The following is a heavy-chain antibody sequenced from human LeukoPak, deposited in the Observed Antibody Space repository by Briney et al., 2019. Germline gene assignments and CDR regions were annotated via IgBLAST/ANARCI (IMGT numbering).Heavy chain of an antibody. CDR3: ARVPSDWGFFDY. J-gene: IGHJ4*02. CDR2: INRDGSEI. D-gene: IGHD7-27*01. V-gene: IGHV3-7*01. Sequence: GGSQRLSCAASGFTFSNYWMNWVRQAPGKGLEWVANINRDGSEIYYVDSVKGRFTISRDNAKRSLSLQMNSLRAEDTALYYRARVPSDWGFFDYWGQGALVTVSS. CDR1: GFTFSNYW.